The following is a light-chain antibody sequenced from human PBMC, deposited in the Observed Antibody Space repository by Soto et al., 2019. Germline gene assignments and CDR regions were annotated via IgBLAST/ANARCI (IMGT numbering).Light chain of an antibody. J-gene: IGKJ5*01. CDR1: QSVSSY. Sequence: EIVLTQSPATLSLSPGERATLSCRASQSVSSYLAWYQQTPGQAPRLLIYGASNRATGIPARFSGSGSGTDFTLTISSLEPEDFAVYYCQQRSNWPTFGQGTRLEIK. CDR3: QQRSNWPT. CDR2: GAS. V-gene: IGKV3-11*01.